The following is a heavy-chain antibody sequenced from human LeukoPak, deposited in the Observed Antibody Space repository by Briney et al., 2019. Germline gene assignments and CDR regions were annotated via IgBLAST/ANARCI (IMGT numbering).Heavy chain of an antibody. J-gene: IGHJ4*02. CDR2: IYSSGTT. Sequence: PGGSLRLSCAASGFTVSTKYMSWVRQAPGKGLEWVSLIYSSGTTYYADSVKGRFTISRDNSKNSLYPQMNSLRAEDTAVYYCARVGGVPAAHFDYWGQGTLVTVSS. D-gene: IGHD2-2*01. CDR1: GFTVSTKY. CDR3: ARVGGVPAAHFDY. V-gene: IGHV3-53*01.